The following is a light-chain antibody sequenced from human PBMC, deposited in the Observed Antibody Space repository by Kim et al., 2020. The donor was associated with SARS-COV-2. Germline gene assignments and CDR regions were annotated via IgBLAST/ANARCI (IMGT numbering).Light chain of an antibody. Sequence: QSVLTQPASVSGSPGQSITISCTRTSSDVGGYNYVSWYQQHPGKAPKLMIYDVSNRPSGVSNRFSGSKSGNTASLTISGLQAEDEADYYCSSYTSSSTRVFGGGTQLTVL. CDR3: SSYTSSSTRV. J-gene: IGLJ3*02. CDR1: SSDVGGYNY. V-gene: IGLV2-14*03. CDR2: DVS.